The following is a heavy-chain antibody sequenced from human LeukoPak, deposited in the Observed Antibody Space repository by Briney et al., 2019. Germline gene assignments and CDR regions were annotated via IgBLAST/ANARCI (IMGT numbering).Heavy chain of an antibody. J-gene: IGHJ6*02. V-gene: IGHV1-3*01. D-gene: IGHD6-6*01. CDR2: INAGNGNT. CDR1: GYTFTSYG. CDR3: ARVKQLDYYGMDV. Sequence: ASVKVSCKASGYTFTSYGISWVRQAPGQRLEWMGWINAGNGNTKYSQKFQGRVTITRDTSASTAYMELSSLRSEDTAVYYCARVKQLDYYGMDVWGQGTTVTVSS.